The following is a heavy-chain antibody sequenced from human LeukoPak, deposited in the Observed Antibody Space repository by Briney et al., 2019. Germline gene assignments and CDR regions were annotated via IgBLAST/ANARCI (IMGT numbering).Heavy chain of an antibody. D-gene: IGHD3-10*01. CDR1: GGSFSGYY. J-gene: IGHJ4*02. V-gene: IGHV4-34*01. CDR2: INHSGST. Sequence: PSETLSLTCAVYGGSFSGYYWSWIRQPPGQGLEWIGEINHSGSTNYNPSLKSRVTVSVDTSKNQFSLKLNSVTAADTAVYYCARRLTGSRRYFDSWGQGTLVTVSP. CDR3: ARRLTGSRRYFDS.